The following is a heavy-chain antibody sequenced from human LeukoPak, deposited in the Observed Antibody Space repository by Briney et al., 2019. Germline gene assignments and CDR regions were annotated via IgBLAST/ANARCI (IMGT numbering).Heavy chain of an antibody. Sequence: PSETLSLTCTVSGGSISSSIYYWGWMRQPPGKGLEWIGSIYYSGSTNYNPSLKSRVTISVATSKNQFSLKLSSVTAADTAVYYCARDLASLDAFDLWGQGTMVTVSS. J-gene: IGHJ3*01. CDR1: GGSISSSIYY. CDR2: IYYSGST. V-gene: IGHV4-39*07. D-gene: IGHD2-2*01. CDR3: ARDLASLDAFDL.